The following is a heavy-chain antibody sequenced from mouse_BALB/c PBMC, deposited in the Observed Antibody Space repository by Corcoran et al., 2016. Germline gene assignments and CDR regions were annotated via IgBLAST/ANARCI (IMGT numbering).Heavy chain of an antibody. CDR2: INPYNDGT. D-gene: IGHD1-1*01. CDR3: ARSYYGSSYWYFDV. J-gene: IGHJ1*01. Sequence: EVQLQQSGPELVKPGASVKMSCKASGYTFTSYVMHWVKQKPGQGLEWIGDINPYNDGTKYNEKFKGKATLTSDKSSSTAYMELSSLTSEDSAVYYCARSYYGSSYWYFDVWGAGTTVTVSS. V-gene: IGHV1S136*01. CDR1: GYTFTSYV.